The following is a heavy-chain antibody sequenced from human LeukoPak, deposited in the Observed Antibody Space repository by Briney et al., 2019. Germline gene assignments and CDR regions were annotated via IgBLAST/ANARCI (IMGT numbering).Heavy chain of an antibody. CDR2: IWYDGSNK. D-gene: IGHD2-2*01. CDR1: GFTFSSYC. CDR3: ARAPAAIDYFDY. Sequence: KPGGSLRLSCAASGFTFSSYCMHWVRQAPGKGLEWVAVIWYDGSNKYYADSAKGRFTISRDNSKNTLYLQMNSLRAEDTAVYYCARAPAAIDYFDYWGQGTLVTVSS. V-gene: IGHV3-33*01. J-gene: IGHJ4*02.